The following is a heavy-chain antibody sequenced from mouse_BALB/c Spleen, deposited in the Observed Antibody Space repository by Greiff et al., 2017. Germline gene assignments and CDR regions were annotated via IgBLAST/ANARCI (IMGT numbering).Heavy chain of an antibody. J-gene: IGHJ3*01. D-gene: IGHD2-4*01. CDR1: GYTFTDYA. Sequence: VQLQQSGPELVRPGVSVKISCKGSGYTFTDYAMHWVKQSHAKSLEWIGVISTYYGNTNYNQKFKGKATMTVDKSSSTAYMELARLTSEDSAIYYCANDYDGAYWGQGTLVTVSA. CDR3: ANDYDGAY. CDR2: ISTYYGNT. V-gene: IGHV1-67*01.